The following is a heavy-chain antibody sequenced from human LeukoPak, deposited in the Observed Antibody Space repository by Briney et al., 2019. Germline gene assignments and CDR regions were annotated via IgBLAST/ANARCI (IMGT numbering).Heavy chain of an antibody. Sequence: SETLSLTCAVYGGSFSGYYWSWIRQPPGRGLEWIGEINHSGSTNYNPSLKSRVTISVDTSKNQFSLKLSSVTAVDTAVYYCARSRGSSWYWGFDYWGQGTLVTVSS. CDR2: INHSGST. V-gene: IGHV4-34*01. CDR3: ARSRGSSWYWGFDY. D-gene: IGHD6-13*01. CDR1: GGSFSGYY. J-gene: IGHJ4*02.